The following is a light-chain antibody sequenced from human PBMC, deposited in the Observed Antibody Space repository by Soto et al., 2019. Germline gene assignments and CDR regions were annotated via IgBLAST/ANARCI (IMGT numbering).Light chain of an antibody. V-gene: IGKV3-20*01. Sequence: IVLTQSPGTLSLSPGERATLSCRASQSVSSSYLAWYQQKPGQAPRLVIYGASSRATGIPDRFSGSGSGTDFTITISRLEPEDSAVYYCQQYDSSPVTFGPGTKVDIK. J-gene: IGKJ3*01. CDR3: QQYDSSPVT. CDR1: QSVSSSY. CDR2: GAS.